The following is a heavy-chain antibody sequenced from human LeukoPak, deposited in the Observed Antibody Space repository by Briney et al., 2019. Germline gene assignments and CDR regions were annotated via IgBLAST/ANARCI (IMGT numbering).Heavy chain of an antibody. Sequence: ASVKVSCKASGGTFSSYAISWVRQAPGQGLEWMGRIIPILGIANYAQKFQGRVTMTRDTSTSTVYMELSSLRSEDTAVYYCARSPPSGDILTGYLTHNWFDPWGQGTLVTVSS. V-gene: IGHV1-69*04. D-gene: IGHD3-9*01. CDR3: ARSPPSGDILTGYLTHNWFDP. CDR2: IIPILGIA. CDR1: GGTFSSYA. J-gene: IGHJ5*02.